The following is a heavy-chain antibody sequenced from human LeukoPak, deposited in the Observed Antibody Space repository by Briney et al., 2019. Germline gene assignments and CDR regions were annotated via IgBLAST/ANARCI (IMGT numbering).Heavy chain of an antibody. CDR2: FDPEDGET. Sequence: GASVKVSCKVSGYTLTELSMHWVPQAPGKGLEWMGGFDPEDGETIYAQKFQGRVTMTEDTSTDTAYMELSSLRSEDTAVYYCATWTRPPSGYDGFDYWGQGTLVTVSS. CDR1: GYTLTELS. J-gene: IGHJ4*02. V-gene: IGHV1-24*01. CDR3: ATWTRPPSGYDGFDY. D-gene: IGHD5-12*01.